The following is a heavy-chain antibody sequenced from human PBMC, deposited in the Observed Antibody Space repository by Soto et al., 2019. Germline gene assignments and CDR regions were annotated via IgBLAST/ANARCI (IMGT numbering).Heavy chain of an antibody. CDR1: GFTFSSYG. D-gene: IGHD1-1*01. J-gene: IGHJ6*02. V-gene: IGHV3-30*18. Sequence: QVQLVESGGGVVQPGRSLRLSCAASGFTFSSYGMHWVRQAPGKGLEWVAVISYDGSNKYYADSVKGRFTISRDKSKNPLYLQMNSLRAEDTGVYYCAKDVSVQRWYYYGMDVWGQGTTVTVSS. CDR3: AKDVSVQRWYYYGMDV. CDR2: ISYDGSNK.